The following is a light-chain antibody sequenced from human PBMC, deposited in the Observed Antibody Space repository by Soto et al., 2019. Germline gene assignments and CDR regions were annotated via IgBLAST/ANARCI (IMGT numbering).Light chain of an antibody. J-gene: IGKJ3*01. Sequence: EIVMTQSPATLSVSPGERATLSCRASQSVSTDLAWYQQKPGQAPRRLIYGASTRATGIPAGFSGSGSGTEFTLTINSLQSEDLAVYYCHQYNDWPRFTFGPGTKVEIK. CDR2: GAS. CDR1: QSVSTD. V-gene: IGKV3-15*01. CDR3: HQYNDWPRFT.